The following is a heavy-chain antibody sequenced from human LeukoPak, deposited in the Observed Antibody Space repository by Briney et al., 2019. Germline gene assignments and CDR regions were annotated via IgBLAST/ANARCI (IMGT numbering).Heavy chain of an antibody. V-gene: IGHV4-38-2*01. J-gene: IGHJ3*02. CDR2: IYHSGST. CDR3: ARPGQPSVTTSYAFDI. CDR1: GYSISSGHY. Sequence: PSETLSLTCAVSGYSISSGHYWGWIRQPPGKGLEWIGSIYHSGSTYYNPSLKSRVTISVDTSKNQFSLKLSSVTAADTAVYYCARPGQPSVTTSYAFDIWGQGTMVTVSS. D-gene: IGHD4-17*01.